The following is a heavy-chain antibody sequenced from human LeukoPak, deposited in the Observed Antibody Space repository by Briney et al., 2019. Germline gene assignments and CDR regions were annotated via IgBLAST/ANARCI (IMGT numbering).Heavy chain of an antibody. D-gene: IGHD5-24*01. CDR2: VYYTGAS. CDR1: GGSISSSSYY. CDR3: ARVERGAFDI. J-gene: IGHJ3*02. V-gene: IGHV4-39*07. Sequence: SETLSLTCTVSGGSISSSSYYWGWIRQPPGKGLEWIGSVYYTGASYYNPSLKSRVTISIDTSKNQFSLKLSSVTAADTAVYYCARVERGAFDIWSQGTMVTVSS.